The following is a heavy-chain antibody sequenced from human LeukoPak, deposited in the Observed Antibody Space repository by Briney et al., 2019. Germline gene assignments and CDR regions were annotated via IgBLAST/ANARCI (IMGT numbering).Heavy chain of an antibody. CDR2: ISGGGGYT. Sequence: GFLRLSCAASGFTFSNYAMSWVRQAPGKGLEWVSAISGGGGYTYYADSVKGRFAISRDNSKNTLYLQMNSLRAEDAAVYYCANQPGLEGDQVYLQYWGQGTLVTVSS. J-gene: IGHJ1*01. CDR3: ANQPGLEGDQVYLQY. D-gene: IGHD2-2*01. CDR1: GFTFSNYA. V-gene: IGHV3-23*01.